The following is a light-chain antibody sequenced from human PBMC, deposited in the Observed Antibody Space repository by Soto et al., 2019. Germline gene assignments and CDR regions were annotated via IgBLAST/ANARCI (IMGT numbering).Light chain of an antibody. CDR3: QQYGRAWT. Sequence: VVLTQSPGTLSLSPGEGATLSCRNSQGISSSFSAWYQKKPGQPPRLRIYAGSRRADGIPDRFIGGGSGTDFTLTITRLEPEDFGVYYCQQYGRAWTFGQGTTVEV. CDR1: QGISSSF. J-gene: IGKJ1*01. CDR2: AGS. V-gene: IGKV3-20*01.